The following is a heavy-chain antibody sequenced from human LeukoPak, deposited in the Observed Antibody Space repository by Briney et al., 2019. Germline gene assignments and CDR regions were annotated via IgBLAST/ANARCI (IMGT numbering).Heavy chain of an antibody. Sequence: SGTLSLTCTVSGGSINSGNYYWSWIRQPAGEGLEWIGRIHTSGSTNYNPSLKSRVTISVDTSKNQLSLNLSSVTDADTAIYYCARRYSGYDYGYFDYWGQGTLVTVSS. J-gene: IGHJ4*02. V-gene: IGHV4-61*02. CDR1: GGSINSGNYY. CDR2: IHTSGST. CDR3: ARRYSGYDYGYFDY. D-gene: IGHD5-12*01.